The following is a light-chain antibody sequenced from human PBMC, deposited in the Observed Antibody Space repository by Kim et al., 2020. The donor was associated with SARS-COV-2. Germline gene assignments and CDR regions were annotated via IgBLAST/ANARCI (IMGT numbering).Light chain of an antibody. CDR1: SSTIGSYL. CDR2: SNT. CDR3: AAWDDSLNAVV. Sequence: GQRVTIPCSGSSSTIGSYLVNWYQQLPGTAPKLLIYSNTQRPSGVPDRFSGSKSGTSASLAISGLQSEDEADYYCAAWDDSLNAVVFGGGTQLTVL. V-gene: IGLV1-44*01. J-gene: IGLJ2*01.